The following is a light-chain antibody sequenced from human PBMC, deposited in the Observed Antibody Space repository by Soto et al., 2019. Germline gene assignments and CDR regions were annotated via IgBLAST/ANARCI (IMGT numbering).Light chain of an antibody. CDR1: QDISSW. CDR3: QQANTFPLT. V-gene: IGKV1-12*01. J-gene: IGKJ4*01. Sequence: DIQMTQSPSSVSASVGDRVTITCRASQDISSWLAWYQQKPGKAPKLLIYAASNLQSGVPSRFSGSGSGTDFTLTSSSLHPEDFATYYCQQANTFPLTFGGGTKVEVK. CDR2: AAS.